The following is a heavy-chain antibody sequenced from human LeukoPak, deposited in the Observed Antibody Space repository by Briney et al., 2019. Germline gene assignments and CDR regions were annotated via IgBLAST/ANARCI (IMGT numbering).Heavy chain of an antibody. CDR3: ARVHLRNMVRGGRRVDY. CDR2: MSPNSGNT. D-gene: IGHD3-10*01. J-gene: IGHJ4*02. CDR1: GYTFTSYD. V-gene: IGHV1-8*01. Sequence: ASVKVSCKASGYTFTSYDINWVRQATGQGLEWMGWMSPNSGNTGYAQKFQGRVTMTRNTSISTAYMELSSLRSEDTAVYYCARVHLRNMVRGGRRVDYWGQGTLVTVSS.